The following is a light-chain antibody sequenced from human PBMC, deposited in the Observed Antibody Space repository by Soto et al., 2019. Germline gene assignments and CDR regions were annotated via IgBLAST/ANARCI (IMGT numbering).Light chain of an antibody. V-gene: IGKV3-11*01. Sequence: EIVLTQSPATLSLSPGERATLSCRTSQSVSSYFAWYQQKPGRAPRLLIYDASNRATGIPARFIGSGSGTDFTLTISSLEPEDFAVYYCQQRSSWPITFGQGTRLEI. CDR1: QSVSSY. J-gene: IGKJ5*01. CDR2: DAS. CDR3: QQRSSWPIT.